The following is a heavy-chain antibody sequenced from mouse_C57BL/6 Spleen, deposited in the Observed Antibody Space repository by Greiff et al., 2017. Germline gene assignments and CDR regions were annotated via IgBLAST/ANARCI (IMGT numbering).Heavy chain of an antibody. CDR3: ASSNFDY. CDR2: IYPNNGGN. J-gene: IGHJ2*01. V-gene: IGHV1-34*01. D-gene: IGHD1-1*01. CDR1: AYTFTTNS. Sequence: EVKLMESGPELVKPGASVKLSCKPSAYTFTTNSMPGVKQSPGRGLEWIGNIYPNNGGNGYNQKFKGKATLTVDKSSSTAYMELRSLTSEDSAVYYCASSNFDYWGQGTTLTVSS.